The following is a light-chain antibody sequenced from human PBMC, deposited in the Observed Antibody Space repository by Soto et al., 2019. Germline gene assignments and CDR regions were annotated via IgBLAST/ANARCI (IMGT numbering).Light chain of an antibody. Sequence: AIQLTQSPSSLSASVGDRVTITCRASQGISTLLAWYQQKPGKAPKVLIYESSLLQSGVPSRFSGSGSGTDFTLTISSLQPEDFATYYWQHFKSFPITFGQGTRLEIK. CDR1: QGISTL. CDR2: ESS. V-gene: IGKV1-13*02. J-gene: IGKJ5*01. CDR3: QHFKSFPIT.